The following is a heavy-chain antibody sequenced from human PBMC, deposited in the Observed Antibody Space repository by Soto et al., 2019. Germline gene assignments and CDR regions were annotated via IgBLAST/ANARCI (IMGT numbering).Heavy chain of an antibody. D-gene: IGHD3-9*01. CDR2: INAGNGNT. CDR1: GYTFTSYA. V-gene: IGHV1-3*01. Sequence: ASVKVSCKASGYTFTSYAMHWVRQAPGQRLEWMGWINAGNGNTKYSQKFQGRVTITRDTSASTAYMELSSLRSEDTAVYYCARDGYDISTAYQPPRYYFDYSGQGTLFTVSS. CDR3: ARDGYDISTAYQPPRYYFDY. J-gene: IGHJ4*02.